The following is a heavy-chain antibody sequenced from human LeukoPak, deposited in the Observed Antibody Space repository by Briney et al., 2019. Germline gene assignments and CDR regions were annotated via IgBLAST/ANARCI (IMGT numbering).Heavy chain of an antibody. J-gene: IGHJ4*02. CDR3: ARAGGSPYYYDSSGYGY. V-gene: IGHV1-46*01. CDR2: INPSGGST. Sequence: ASVKVSCKASGYTFTSYYMHWVRQAPGQGLEWMGIINPSGGSTSYAQKFQGRVTMTRDTSTSTVYMELSSLRSEDTAVYYCARAGGSPYYYDSSGYGYWGQGTLVTVSS. CDR1: GYTFTSYY. D-gene: IGHD3-22*01.